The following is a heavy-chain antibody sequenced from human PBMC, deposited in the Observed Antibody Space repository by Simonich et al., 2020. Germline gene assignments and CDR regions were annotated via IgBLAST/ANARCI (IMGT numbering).Heavy chain of an antibody. CDR2: INSDGSST. J-gene: IGHJ4*02. V-gene: IGHV3-74*01. Sequence: EVQLVESGGGLVQPGGSLSLSCAASGFIFSSYWMHWVRQAPGKGRVWVSSINSDGSSTSYADSLKGRFTISRDNAKNTLYLQMNSLRAEDTAVYYCARNRLDYWGQGTLVTVSS. CDR1: GFIFSSYW. CDR3: ARNRLDY.